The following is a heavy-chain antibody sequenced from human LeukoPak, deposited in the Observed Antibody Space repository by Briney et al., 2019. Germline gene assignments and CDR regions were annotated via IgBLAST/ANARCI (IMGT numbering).Heavy chain of an antibody. J-gene: IGHJ4*02. Sequence: SETLSLTCTVSGGSISSDYWSWVRQPPGQGLEWIGYIYYSGSTNYNPSLKSRVTLSVDTSKNQFSLKLSSVTAADTAVYYCARDYYGSGSYFDYWGQGTLVTVSS. CDR3: ARDYYGSGSYFDY. D-gene: IGHD3-10*01. V-gene: IGHV4-59*08. CDR1: GGSISSDY. CDR2: IYYSGST.